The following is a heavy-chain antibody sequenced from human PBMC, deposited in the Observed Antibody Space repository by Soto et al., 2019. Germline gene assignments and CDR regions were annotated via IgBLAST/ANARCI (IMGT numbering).Heavy chain of an antibody. CDR2: ISGDTATT. CDR1: GFSFSEYS. V-gene: IGHV3-23*01. Sequence: LRLSCAASGFSFSEYSMTWVRQAPGKGLQWVSAISGDTATTHYADSVKGRFTISRDNSRDTLYLQMNSLRVEDTAIYYCASSDSNDYYYYGMDVWGQGTTVTVSS. J-gene: IGHJ6*02. CDR3: ASSDSNDYYYYGMDV. D-gene: IGHD4-4*01.